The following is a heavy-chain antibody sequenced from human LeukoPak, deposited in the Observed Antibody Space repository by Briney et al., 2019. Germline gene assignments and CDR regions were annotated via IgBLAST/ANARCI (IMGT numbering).Heavy chain of an antibody. CDR2: IYYSGST. D-gene: IGHD1-14*01. Sequence: PSETLSLTCTVSGGSISSSSYYWGWIRQPPGKGLEWIGSIYYSGSTNYNPSLKSRVTISVDTSKNQFSLKLSSVTAADTAVYYCARGYRLYHWGQGTLVTVSS. CDR3: ARGYRLYH. V-gene: IGHV4-39*07. CDR1: GGSISSSSYY. J-gene: IGHJ4*02.